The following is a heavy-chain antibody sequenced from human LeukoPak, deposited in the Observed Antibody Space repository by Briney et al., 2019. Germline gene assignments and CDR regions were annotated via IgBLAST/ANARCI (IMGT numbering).Heavy chain of an antibody. Sequence: GGSLRLSCAASGFIFSSYDMHWVRHATGKGLEWVSAIGTAGDTYYPGSVKGRFTISRENAKNSLYLQMNSLRAGDTAVYYCVVEGCSGGSCTTEYFQHWGQGTLVTVSS. CDR2: IGTAGDT. V-gene: IGHV3-13*04. J-gene: IGHJ1*01. D-gene: IGHD2-15*01. CDR3: VVEGCSGGSCTTEYFQH. CDR1: GFIFSSYD.